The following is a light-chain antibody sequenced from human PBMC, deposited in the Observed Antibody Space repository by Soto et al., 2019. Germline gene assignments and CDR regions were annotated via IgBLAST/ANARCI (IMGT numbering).Light chain of an antibody. V-gene: IGKV3-15*01. CDR2: GAS. Sequence: EIVLTQSPGTLSLSPGERATLSCRASQSVSSSCLAWYQQKPGQAPSLLIYGASTRATGVPDRFSGTGSGTEFTLTISSLQSEDFAVYYCQQYNNWPSWTFGQGTKVDIK. CDR1: QSVSSS. CDR3: QQYNNWPSWT. J-gene: IGKJ1*01.